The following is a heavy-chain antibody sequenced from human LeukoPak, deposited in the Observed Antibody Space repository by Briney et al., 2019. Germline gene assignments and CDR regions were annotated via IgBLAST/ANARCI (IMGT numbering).Heavy chain of an antibody. CDR2: IRYDGSNE. J-gene: IGHJ6*02. V-gene: IGHV3-30*02. CDR1: GFTFSGYG. CDR3: ARDDALLTGSPYYYYGMDV. Sequence: GGSLRLSCAASGFTFSGYGMHWVRQAPGKGLEWVAFIRYDGSNEYYADSVKGRFTISRDNSKNTLYLQMNSLRAEDTAVYYCARDDALLTGSPYYYYGMDVWGQGTTVTVSS. D-gene: IGHD3-9*01.